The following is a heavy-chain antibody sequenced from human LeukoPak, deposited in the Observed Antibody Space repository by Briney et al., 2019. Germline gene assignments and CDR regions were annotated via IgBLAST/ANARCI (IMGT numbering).Heavy chain of an antibody. Sequence: GGSLRLSCAASRFTVSSNYMGWVRQAPGKGLEWVSVIYSGGSTYYADSVKGRFTISRDNSKNTLYLQMNSLRAEDTALYYCAKDLYAGTAFFYYFDYWGQGTLVTVSS. CDR2: IYSGGST. D-gene: IGHD2/OR15-2a*01. CDR3: AKDLYAGTAFFYYFDY. J-gene: IGHJ4*02. CDR1: RFTVSSNY. V-gene: IGHV3-53*05.